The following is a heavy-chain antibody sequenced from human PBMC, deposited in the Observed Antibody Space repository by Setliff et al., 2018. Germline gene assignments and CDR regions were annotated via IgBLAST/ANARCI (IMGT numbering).Heavy chain of an antibody. J-gene: IGHJ4*02. D-gene: IGHD2-8*01. CDR3: AKDRVNDGVWDFDS. CDR2: IIQSGAT. Sequence: GGSLRLSCVASGFTFTSYAMHWVRQAPGKGLEWVSGIIQSGATFYADSVKGRFTISRDNSKSSVFLHINSVTAEDTAIYYCAKDRVNDGVWDFDSWGPGSLVTVSS. CDR1: GFTFTSYA. V-gene: IGHV3-23*01.